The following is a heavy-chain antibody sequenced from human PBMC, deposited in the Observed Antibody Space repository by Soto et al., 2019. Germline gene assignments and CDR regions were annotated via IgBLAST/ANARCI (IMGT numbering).Heavy chain of an antibody. CDR1: GFTFINYA. V-gene: IGHV3-23*01. CDR2: ISGSGGSA. J-gene: IGHJ4*02. CDR3: ACERVTALLWFGELPSYFDY. Sequence: EVQLLESGGGLVQPGGSLRLSCAASGFTFINYAMSWVRQAPGKGLEWVSAISGSGGSAYFADSVKDRFTISRDNSKNTLYLQMNSLRADDTAVYYCACERVTALLWFGELPSYFDYWGQGTLVTVSS. D-gene: IGHD3-10*01.